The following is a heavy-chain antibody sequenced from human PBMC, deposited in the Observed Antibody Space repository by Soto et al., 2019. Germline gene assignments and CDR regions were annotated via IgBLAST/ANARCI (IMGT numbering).Heavy chain of an antibody. Sequence: QVHLVQSGAEVKKPGASVKVSCKGSGYAFTTYGITWVRQAPGQGLEWMGWISAHNGNTNYAQKLQGRVTVTRDTSTSTDYMELRSLRSDDTAVYYSARGRYGDYWGQGALVTVSS. D-gene: IGHD1-1*01. CDR2: ISAHNGNT. V-gene: IGHV1-18*01. J-gene: IGHJ4*02. CDR3: ARGRYGDY. CDR1: GYAFTTYG.